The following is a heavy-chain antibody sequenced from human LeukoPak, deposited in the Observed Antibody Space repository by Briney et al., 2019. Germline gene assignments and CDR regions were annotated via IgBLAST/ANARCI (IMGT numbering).Heavy chain of an antibody. CDR2: ITSSSSYI. J-gene: IGHJ4*02. CDR1: GFTFSTYT. D-gene: IGHD3-10*01. V-gene: IGHV3-21*01. Sequence: GGSLRLSYTASGFTFSTYTVSWVRQAPGKGLEWVSSITSSSSYIYYADSVKGRFTISRDNAKNSLYLQMNSLRAEDTAVYYCGSMVREGEDYWGQGTLVTVSS. CDR3: GSMVREGEDY.